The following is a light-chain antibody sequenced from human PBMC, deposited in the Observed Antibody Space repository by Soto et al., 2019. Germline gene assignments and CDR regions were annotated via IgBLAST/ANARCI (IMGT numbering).Light chain of an antibody. CDR2: KAS. J-gene: IGKJ1*01. CDR3: QRYNSYPIT. Sequence: DIQMTQSPSTLSASVGDRVTIPCRASLSISSWLAWYQQKPGKAPKLLIYKASSLESGVPSRFSGSGSETEFTLTISSLQTDDFSNYYCQRYNSYPITFGQGTKVEIK. CDR1: LSISSW. V-gene: IGKV1-5*03.